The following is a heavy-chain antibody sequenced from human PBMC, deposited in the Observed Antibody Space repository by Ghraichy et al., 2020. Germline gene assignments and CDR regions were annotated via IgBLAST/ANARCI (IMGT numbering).Heavy chain of an antibody. CDR1: GGSISSYY. CDR3: ARVVRDGYNPREDAFDI. D-gene: IGHD5-24*01. CDR2: IYYSGST. Sequence: SQTLSLTCTVSGGSISSYYWSWIRQPPGKGLEWIGYIYYSGSTNYNPSLKSRVTISVDTSKNQFSLKLSSVTAADTAVYYCARVVRDGYNPREDAFDIWGQGTMVTVSS. V-gene: IGHV4-59*01. J-gene: IGHJ3*02.